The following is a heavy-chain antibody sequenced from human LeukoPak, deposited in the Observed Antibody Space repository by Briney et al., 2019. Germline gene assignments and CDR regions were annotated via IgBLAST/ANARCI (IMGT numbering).Heavy chain of an antibody. V-gene: IGHV1-18*01. CDR2: ICAYNGNT. CDR1: GYTFTSYG. J-gene: IGHJ6*02. D-gene: IGHD3-10*01. CDR3: ARAWFGELSRYYHYYGMDV. Sequence: ASVKVSCKASGYTFTSYGISWVRQAPGQGLEWMGWICAYNGNTNYAQKLQGRVTMTTDTSTSTAYMELRSLRSDDTAVYYCARAWFGELSRYYHYYGMDVWGQGTTVTVSS.